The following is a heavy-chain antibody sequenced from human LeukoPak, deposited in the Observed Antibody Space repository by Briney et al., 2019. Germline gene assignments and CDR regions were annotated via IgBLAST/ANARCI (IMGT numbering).Heavy chain of an antibody. CDR3: ANSDDYGDRYYFDY. D-gene: IGHD4-17*01. Sequence: GGSLRLSCAASGFTFSSYGMHWVRQAPGKGLEWVAFIRYDGSNKYYADSVKGRFTISRDNSKNTLYLQMNSLRAEDTAVYCCANSDDYGDRYYFDYWGQGTLVTVSS. J-gene: IGHJ4*02. V-gene: IGHV3-30*02. CDR1: GFTFSSYG. CDR2: IRYDGSNK.